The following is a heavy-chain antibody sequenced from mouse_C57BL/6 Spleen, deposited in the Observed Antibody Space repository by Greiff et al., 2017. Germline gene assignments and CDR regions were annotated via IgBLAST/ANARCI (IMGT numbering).Heavy chain of an antibody. J-gene: IGHJ2*01. CDR1: GYTFTSYW. D-gene: IGHD1-1*01. Sequence: QVQLQQPGTELVKPGASVKLSCKASGYTFTSYWMHWVKQRPGQGLEWIGNINPSNGGTNYNEKLKSKATLTVDKSSSTAYMQLSSLTSEDSAVYYCARWTTVVARYFDYWGQGTTLTVSS. V-gene: IGHV1-53*01. CDR3: ARWTTVVARYFDY. CDR2: INPSNGGT.